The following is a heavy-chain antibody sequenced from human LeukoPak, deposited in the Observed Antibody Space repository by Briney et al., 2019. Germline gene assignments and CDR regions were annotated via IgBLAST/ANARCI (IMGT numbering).Heavy chain of an antibody. CDR3: ARDSCSSTSCLSIDDY. CDR2: INPNSGGT. D-gene: IGHD2-2*01. Sequence: GASVKVSCKASGYTFIAYYMHWVRPAPGQGVEWMGWINPNSGGTNYAQKFQGRVTMTRDTSISTVYMELSRLRSDDTAVYYCARDSCSSTSCLSIDDYWGQGTLVTVSS. J-gene: IGHJ4*02. V-gene: IGHV1-2*02. CDR1: GYTFIAYY.